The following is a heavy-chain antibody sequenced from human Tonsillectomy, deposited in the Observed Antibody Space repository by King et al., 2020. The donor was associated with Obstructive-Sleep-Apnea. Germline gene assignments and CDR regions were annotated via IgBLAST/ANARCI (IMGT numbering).Heavy chain of an antibody. CDR1: GGSISSSGYS. Sequence: VQLQESGPGLVKPSQSLSLTCAVSGGSISSSGYSWSWIRQPPGKGLDWIGYVYYIGSIYYSPSLKSSLTISVDTSKNQFSLKLSSVTAADTAVYYCARVSYYDGSGSGVYGMDVWGQGTTVTVSS. D-gene: IGHD3-22*01. CDR3: ARVSYYDGSGSGVYGMDV. V-gene: IGHV4-30-4*07. J-gene: IGHJ6*02. CDR2: VYYIGSI.